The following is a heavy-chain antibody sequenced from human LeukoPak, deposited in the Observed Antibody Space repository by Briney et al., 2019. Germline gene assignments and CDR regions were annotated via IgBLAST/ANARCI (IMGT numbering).Heavy chain of an antibody. CDR2: ISGSGGKT. Sequence: GGSLRLSCAASGFTVSSDYMSGVRQAPGKGLEWVSAISGSGGKTSYADFVKGRFTISRDNSKNTLHLQMNSLRVEDTALYFCAKGDCGGDCYVVDYWGQGTRVTVSS. J-gene: IGHJ4*02. CDR1: GFTVSSDY. CDR3: AKGDCGGDCYVVDY. D-gene: IGHD2-21*02. V-gene: IGHV3-23*01.